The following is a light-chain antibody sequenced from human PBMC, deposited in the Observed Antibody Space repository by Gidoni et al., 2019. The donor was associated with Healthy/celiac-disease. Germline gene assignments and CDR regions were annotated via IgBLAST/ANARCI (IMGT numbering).Light chain of an antibody. CDR3: QSYDSSLSGGDVV. J-gene: IGLJ2*01. Sequence: QSVLTQPPSVSGAPGQRTPISCTGSSSNIGAGYDVHWYQQLPGTAPKLLIYGNSNRPSGVPDRFSGSKSGTSASLAITGLQAEDEADYYCQSYDSSLSGGDVVFGGGTKLTVL. V-gene: IGLV1-40*01. CDR2: GNS. CDR1: SSNIGAGYD.